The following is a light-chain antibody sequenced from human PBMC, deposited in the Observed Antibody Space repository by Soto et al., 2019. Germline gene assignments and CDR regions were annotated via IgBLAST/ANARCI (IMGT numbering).Light chain of an antibody. V-gene: IGKV1-39*01. CDR3: QQRYSAPVT. J-gene: IGKJ2*01. Sequence: DIQMTQSPSSLSASIGDRVTITCRASQSIRSYLNWFQQKPGEAPKLLIQAASSLQSGVPSRFSGSGSGTDFTLTINSLQPEDFAVYYCQQRYSAPVTFGQGTKL. CDR2: AAS. CDR1: QSIRSY.